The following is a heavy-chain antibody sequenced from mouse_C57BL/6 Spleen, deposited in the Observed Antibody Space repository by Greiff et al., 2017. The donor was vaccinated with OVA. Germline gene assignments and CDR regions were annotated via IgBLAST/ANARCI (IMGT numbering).Heavy chain of an antibody. CDR3: ARGEVITTVVALYYDAMDY. CDR2: IHPNSGST. J-gene: IGHJ4*01. D-gene: IGHD1-1*01. V-gene: IGHV1-64*01. CDR1: GYTFTSYW. Sequence: QVQLQQPGAELVKPGASVKLSCKASGYTFTSYWMHWVKQRPGQGLEWIGMIHPNSGSTNYNEKFKSKATLTVDKSSSTAYLQLSSLTSEDSAVYCCARGEVITTVVALYYDAMDYWGQGTSVTVSS.